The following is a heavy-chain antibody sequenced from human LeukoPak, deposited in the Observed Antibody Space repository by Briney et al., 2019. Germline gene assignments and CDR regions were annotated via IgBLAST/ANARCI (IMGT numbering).Heavy chain of an antibody. CDR3: ARAHFFEAFDY. CDR2: IHHSGST. V-gene: IGHV4-59*01. Sequence: SETLSLTCTVSAGSINRFYWNWIRQSPGKGLEWIGYIHHSGSTKYNPSLQSRVTMSMDTSKNQVSLKLTSVTAADLAVYYCARAHFFEAFDYWGQGTLVTVSS. J-gene: IGHJ4*02. D-gene: IGHD3-3*01. CDR1: AGSINRFY.